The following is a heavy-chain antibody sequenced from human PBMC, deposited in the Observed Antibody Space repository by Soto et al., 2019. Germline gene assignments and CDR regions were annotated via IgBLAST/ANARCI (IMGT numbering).Heavy chain of an antibody. CDR1: GGAISSGGYS. CDR2: IYHSGST. Sequence: QLQLQESGSGLVKPSQTLSRTCSVSGGAISSGGYSWIWIRQPPGKRLEWIRYIYHSGSTYYNPSLKSRVTISVDRSKNQFSLKLSSVTAADTAVYYCARVPRPWGQGTLVTVSS. CDR3: ARVPRP. V-gene: IGHV4-30-2*01. J-gene: IGHJ5*02.